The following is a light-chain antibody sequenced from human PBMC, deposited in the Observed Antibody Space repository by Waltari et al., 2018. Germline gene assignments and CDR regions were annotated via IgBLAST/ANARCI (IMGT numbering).Light chain of an antibody. CDR2: DNR. Sequence: QSLLTQPPSVSGAPGQRVTISCTGSNSNLGAGNDEQWYQQLPGTAPRVVIFDNRNRPSGVPDRFSGSKSGTSASLAITGLQVEDEAVYYCQSYDSRLSGWVFGGGTKVTV. CDR1: NSNLGAGND. V-gene: IGLV1-40*01. CDR3: QSYDSRLSGWV. J-gene: IGLJ3*02.